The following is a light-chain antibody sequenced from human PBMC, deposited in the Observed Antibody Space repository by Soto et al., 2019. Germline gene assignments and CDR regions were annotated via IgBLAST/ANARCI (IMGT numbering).Light chain of an antibody. Sequence: DIQMTQSPSSLSASVGDRVTITCRASQSISNFLNWYQQKPGKAPELLIYAAFSLHSGVPSRFSGSGSGTNFTLTISSLQPEDFATYSCQQSYTTPYTFGQGTKLEIK. CDR3: QQSYTTPYT. V-gene: IGKV1-39*01. J-gene: IGKJ2*01. CDR1: QSISNF. CDR2: AAF.